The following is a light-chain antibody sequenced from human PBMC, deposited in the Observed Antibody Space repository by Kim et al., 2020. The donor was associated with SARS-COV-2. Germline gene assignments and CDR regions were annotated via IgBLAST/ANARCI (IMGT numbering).Light chain of an antibody. V-gene: IGLV2-18*02. CDR1: LTDANTYNR. Sequence: GHPVTIPVTGTLTDANTYNRFSRYQPAPGTAPKLIIYGFSNRPSGVPDRFSGSKSGNSASLTISGLQAEDEAHYYCTSYIGTTTLVFGGGTQLTVL. J-gene: IGLJ3*02. CDR2: GFS. CDR3: TSYIGTTTLV.